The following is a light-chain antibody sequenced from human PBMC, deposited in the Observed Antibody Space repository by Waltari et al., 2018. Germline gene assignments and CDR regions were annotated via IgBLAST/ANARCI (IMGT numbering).Light chain of an antibody. Sequence: QLVLTQSPSASASLGASVKLTCTLSSGHSSNVIAWLQQQPEKGPRYLMKVNRDGSHSKGDEIPDRFSGSSSGAERYLTISSLQSEDEADYYCQTGGHGTWVFGGWTKLTVL. J-gene: IGLJ3*02. CDR3: QTGGHGTWV. CDR1: SGHSSNV. V-gene: IGLV4-69*01. CDR2: VNRDGSH.